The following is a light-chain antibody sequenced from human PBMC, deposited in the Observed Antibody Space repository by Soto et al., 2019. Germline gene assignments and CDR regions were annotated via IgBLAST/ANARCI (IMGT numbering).Light chain of an antibody. CDR3: QHSSSTPLT. CDR2: VAS. CDR1: QNIGRF. J-gene: IGKJ4*01. V-gene: IGKV1-39*01. Sequence: DLHMTQSPSSLSASVGDIVTLTCLASQNIGRFLNWHQQKPGKAPNVLINVASTLRSGVPSRFSGSGSGTDFNLTINSLQPEDFATYFCQHSSSTPLTFGGVTKVDIK.